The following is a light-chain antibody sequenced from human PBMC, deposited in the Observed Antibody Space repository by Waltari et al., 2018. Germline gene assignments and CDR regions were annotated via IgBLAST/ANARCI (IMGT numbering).Light chain of an antibody. Sequence: SNDLPRPLQVPLTPGRPARLPCPGLNLGNKFPCWYQQKPGQSPVLVAYQSDKRPSGIPERFSGSSSGDTATLTISGTQALDEADYYCQAWDSTTVIFGGGTKLTVL. CDR2: QSD. CDR1: NLGNKF. J-gene: IGLJ2*01. V-gene: IGLV3-1*01. CDR3: QAWDSTTVI.